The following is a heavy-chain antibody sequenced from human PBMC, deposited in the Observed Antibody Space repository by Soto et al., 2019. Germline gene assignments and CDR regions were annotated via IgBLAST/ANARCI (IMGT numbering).Heavy chain of an antibody. Sequence: ASVRVSCKASVYTFTSNGISWVRQAPGQGLEWMGWISAYNGNTNYAQKLQGRVTMTTDTSTSTAYMELRSLRSDDTAVYYCARGGLLLWFGESINWFDPWGQGTLVTVSS. V-gene: IGHV1-18*01. CDR2: ISAYNGNT. CDR3: ARGGLLLWFGESINWFDP. J-gene: IGHJ5*02. CDR1: VYTFTSNG. D-gene: IGHD3-10*01.